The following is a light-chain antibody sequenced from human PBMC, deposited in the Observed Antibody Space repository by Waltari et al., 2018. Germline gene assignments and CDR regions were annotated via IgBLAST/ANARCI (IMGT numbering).Light chain of an antibody. CDR2: DVS. V-gene: IGLV2-14*03. CDR3: SSYTSCNTVI. Sequence: SPLPPPASVAGSAGDSLTLSCIDSSGAVARSKSVSWYQQHPGKAPKVMIYDVSNRPSGFSNRFSGSKSGNTASLTISGLQAEDEADYYCSSYTSCNTVIFGGGTKLTVL. J-gene: IGLJ2*01. CDR1: SGAVARSKS.